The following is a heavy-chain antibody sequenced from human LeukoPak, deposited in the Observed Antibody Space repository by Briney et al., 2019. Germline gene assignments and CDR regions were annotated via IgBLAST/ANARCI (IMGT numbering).Heavy chain of an antibody. D-gene: IGHD6-13*01. CDR3: ARVSYSSSWYPPGYYYYMDV. CDR2: IYYSGST. V-gene: IGHV4-59*08. J-gene: IGHJ6*03. CDR1: GGSISSYY. Sequence: SETLSLTCTVSGGSISSYYWSWIRQPPRKGLEWFGYIYYSGSTNYNPSLKSRVTISVDTSKNQFSLKLSSVTAADTAVYYCARVSYSSSWYPPGYYYYMDVWGKGTTVTISS.